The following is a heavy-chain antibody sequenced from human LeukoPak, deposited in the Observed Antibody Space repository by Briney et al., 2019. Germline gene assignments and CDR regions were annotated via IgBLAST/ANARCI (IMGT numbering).Heavy chain of an antibody. CDR2: ICYDGRNK. Sequence: GGSLRLSCAASGFTFSSYGMHWVRQAPGKGVEGVAVICYDGRNKYYVDSVKGRFTTSRDTAENSLSLQMNSLRAEDTAVYYCARGGSYPGYWGQGTLVTVSS. CDR1: GFTFSSYG. CDR3: ARGGSYPGY. V-gene: IGHV3-33*01. J-gene: IGHJ4*02. D-gene: IGHD1-26*01.